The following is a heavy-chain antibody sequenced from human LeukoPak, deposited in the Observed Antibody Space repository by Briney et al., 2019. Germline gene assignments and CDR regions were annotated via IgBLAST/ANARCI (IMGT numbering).Heavy chain of an antibody. V-gene: IGHV3-48*04. Sequence: GGSLRLSCAAYGFTFSSYSMNWVRQAPGKGVEWVSYISSSSSTIYYAASVKGRFTISRDNAKNSLYLQMNSLRGEDTAVYYCARDTRGESDYWGQGTLVTVSS. J-gene: IGHJ4*02. CDR3: ARDTRGESDY. CDR2: ISSSSSTI. CDR1: GFTFSSYS. D-gene: IGHD2-2*01.